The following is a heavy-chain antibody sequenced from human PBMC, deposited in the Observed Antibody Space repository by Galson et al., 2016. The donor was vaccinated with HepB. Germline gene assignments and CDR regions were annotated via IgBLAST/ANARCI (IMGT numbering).Heavy chain of an antibody. D-gene: IGHD6-19*01. CDR1: GFSLSSYW. V-gene: IGHV3-7*01. Sequence: SLRLSCAASGFSLSSYWMSWVRQAPGKGLEWVANVKYDGSEKYYVDSVKGRFTISRDNAKNSMSLQMNSLSAEDTAVYYCVRDGSGGWHFDNWGQGTLITVA. CDR3: VRDGSGGWHFDN. J-gene: IGHJ4*02. CDR2: VKYDGSEK.